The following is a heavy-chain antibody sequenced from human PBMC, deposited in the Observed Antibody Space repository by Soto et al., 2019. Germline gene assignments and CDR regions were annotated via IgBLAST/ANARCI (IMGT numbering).Heavy chain of an antibody. D-gene: IGHD1-1*01. Sequence: SGPTLVNPTQTLTLTCTFSGFSLSTSGMCVSWIRQPPGKALEWLARIDWDDDKYYSTSLKTRLTISKDTSKNQVVLTMTNMDPVDTATYYCARINWNPMDYHYYGMDVWGQGTTVTVSS. V-gene: IGHV2-70*11. J-gene: IGHJ6*02. CDR1: GFSLSTSGMC. CDR2: IDWDDDK. CDR3: ARINWNPMDYHYYGMDV.